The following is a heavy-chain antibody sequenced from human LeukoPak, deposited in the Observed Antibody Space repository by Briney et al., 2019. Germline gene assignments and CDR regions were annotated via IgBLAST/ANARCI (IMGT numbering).Heavy chain of an antibody. J-gene: IGHJ5*02. CDR2: INSDGSST. D-gene: IGHD3-16*02. V-gene: IGHV3-74*01. Sequence: PGGSLRLSCAASGFTFSSYWMHWVRQAPGKGLVWVSRINSDGSSTSYADSVKGRFTISRDNAKNTLYLQMNSLRAEDTAVYYCALYVWGSYRAFDPWGRGTLVTVSS. CDR1: GFTFSSYW. CDR3: ALYVWGSYRAFDP.